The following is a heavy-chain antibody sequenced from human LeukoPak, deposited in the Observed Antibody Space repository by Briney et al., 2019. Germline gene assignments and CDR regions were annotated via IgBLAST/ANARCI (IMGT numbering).Heavy chain of an antibody. CDR1: GGTFSSYT. D-gene: IGHD6-19*01. CDR3: ARTAIAVAAVDI. J-gene: IGHJ3*02. Sequence: SVKVSSKASGGTFSSYTISWVRQAPGQGLEWMGRIIPILGIANYAQKFQGRVTITADKSTSTAYMELSSLRSEDTAVYYCARTAIAVAAVDIWGQGTMVTVSS. V-gene: IGHV1-69*02. CDR2: IIPILGIA.